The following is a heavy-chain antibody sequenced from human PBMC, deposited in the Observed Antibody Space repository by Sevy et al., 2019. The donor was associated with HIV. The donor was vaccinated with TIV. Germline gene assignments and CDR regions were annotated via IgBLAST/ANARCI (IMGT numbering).Heavy chain of an antibody. Sequence: EGSLRLSCAASGFTFSSYGMHWVRQAPGKVLEWVAVIWYDGSNKYYADSVKGRFTISRDNSKNTLYLQMNSLRAEDTAVYYCARDARSSWLETAAEYFQHWGQGTLVTVSS. J-gene: IGHJ1*01. V-gene: IGHV3-33*01. D-gene: IGHD6-13*01. CDR3: ARDARSSWLETAAEYFQH. CDR2: IWYDGSNK. CDR1: GFTFSSYG.